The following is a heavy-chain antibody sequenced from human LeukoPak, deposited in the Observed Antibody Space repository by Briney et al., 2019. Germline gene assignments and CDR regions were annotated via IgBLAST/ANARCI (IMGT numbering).Heavy chain of an antibody. D-gene: IGHD3-9*01. CDR1: GFTFSSYS. CDR2: ISSSSSTI. V-gene: IGHV3-48*02. Sequence: GGSLRLSCAASGFTFSSYSMNWVRQAPGKGLEWVSYISSSSSTIYYADSVKGRFTISRDNAKNSLYLRMNSLRDEDTAVYYCARADWEVDYWGQGTLVTVSS. J-gene: IGHJ4*02. CDR3: ARADWEVDY.